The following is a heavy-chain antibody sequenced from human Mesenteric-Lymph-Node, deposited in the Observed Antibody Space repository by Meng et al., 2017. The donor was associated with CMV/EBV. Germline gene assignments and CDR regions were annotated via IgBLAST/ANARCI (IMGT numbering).Heavy chain of an antibody. J-gene: IGHJ5*02. V-gene: IGHV7-4-1*02. CDR3: ARTAVGSSSWQNWFDP. D-gene: IGHD6-13*01. CDR1: YPFTGYA. Sequence: YPFTGYAMHWMRPAPRQGLEWMGWINTNTGNPTYDQGFTGRFVFSLDTSVSTASLQISSLKAEDTAVYYCARTAVGSSSWQNWFDPWGQGTLVTVSS. CDR2: INTNTGNP.